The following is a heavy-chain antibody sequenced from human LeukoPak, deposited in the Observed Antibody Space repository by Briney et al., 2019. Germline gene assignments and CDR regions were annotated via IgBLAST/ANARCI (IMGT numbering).Heavy chain of an antibody. J-gene: IGHJ4*02. Sequence: PSQTLSLTCSVYGGSFSGYSWTWIRQPPGKGLEWIGEISHSGSTNYNPSLKSRVTISVGTSKTQFSLKLSSVTAADTAVYYCARGRQQLAYDYWGQGTLVTVSS. CDR3: ARGRQQLAYDY. CDR1: GGSFSGYS. CDR2: ISHSGST. D-gene: IGHD6-13*01. V-gene: IGHV4-34*01.